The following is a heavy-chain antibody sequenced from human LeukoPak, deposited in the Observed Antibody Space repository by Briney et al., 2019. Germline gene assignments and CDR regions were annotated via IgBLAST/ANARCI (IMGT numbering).Heavy chain of an antibody. CDR2: LSGGSGRI. V-gene: IGHV3-48*01. CDR3: ARGAYYYED. Sequence: PGGSLRLSCAASGFTFSDFSMNWVRQAPGKGLEWVSYLSGGSGRIVYADSVKGRFTISRDNAKNSLYLQMNSLRAEDTAVYYCARGAYYYEDWGQGTLVTVSS. J-gene: IGHJ4*02. D-gene: IGHD3-22*01. CDR1: GFTFSDFS.